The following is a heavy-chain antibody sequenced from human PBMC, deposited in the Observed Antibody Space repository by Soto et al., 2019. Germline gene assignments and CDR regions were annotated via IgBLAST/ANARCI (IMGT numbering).Heavy chain of an antibody. D-gene: IGHD6-19*01. CDR1: GYTFTTFG. Sequence: ASVKVSCKASGYTFTTFGISWVRQAPGQGLEWVGWISANNGNTKYSQKFQGRVSLTTETSASTAYMELRSLRSDDTAVYYCARAPPSGPADYWGQGTLVTVSS. CDR2: ISANNGNT. CDR3: ARAPPSGPADY. V-gene: IGHV1-18*01. J-gene: IGHJ4*02.